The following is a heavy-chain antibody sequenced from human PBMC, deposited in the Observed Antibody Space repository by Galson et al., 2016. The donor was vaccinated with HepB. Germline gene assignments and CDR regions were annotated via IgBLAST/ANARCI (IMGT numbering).Heavy chain of an antibody. CDR2: ISGYNGIT. CDR1: GYGFTSFG. CDR3: AKANFWD. J-gene: IGHJ4*02. V-gene: IGHV1-18*01. Sequence: SVKVSCKASGYGFTSFGISWVRQAPGQGLDWMGWISGYNGITNYAQKFQGRFTMTEDTSTDTAYMELSRLRSEDAAVYYCAKANFWDWGQGTLVTVSS. D-gene: IGHD1-26*01.